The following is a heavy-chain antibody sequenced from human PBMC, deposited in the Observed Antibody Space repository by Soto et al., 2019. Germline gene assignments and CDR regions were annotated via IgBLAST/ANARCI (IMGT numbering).Heavy chain of an antibody. CDR2: ISYDGSNK. J-gene: IGHJ4*02. D-gene: IGHD6-13*01. CDR1: GFTFSSYG. Sequence: GGSLRLSCAASGFTFSSYGMHWVRQAPGKGLEWVAVISYDGSNKYYADSVKGRFTISRDNSKNALYLQMNSLRAEDTAVYYCAKEAIFIAAAVPTPPDYWGQGTLVTVSS. V-gene: IGHV3-30*18. CDR3: AKEAIFIAAAVPTPPDY.